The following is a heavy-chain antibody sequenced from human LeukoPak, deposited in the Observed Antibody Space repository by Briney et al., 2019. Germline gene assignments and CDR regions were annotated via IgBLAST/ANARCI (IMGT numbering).Heavy chain of an antibody. J-gene: IGHJ5*02. Sequence: ASVKVSCKASGYTFTSYGISWVRQAPGQGLEWMGWISAYNGNTNYAQKLQGRVTMITDTSTSTAYMELRSLRSDDTAVYYCARRYGSGSQYNWFDPWGQGTLVTVSS. CDR1: GYTFTSYG. CDR3: ARRYGSGSQYNWFDP. CDR2: ISAYNGNT. D-gene: IGHD3-10*01. V-gene: IGHV1-18*01.